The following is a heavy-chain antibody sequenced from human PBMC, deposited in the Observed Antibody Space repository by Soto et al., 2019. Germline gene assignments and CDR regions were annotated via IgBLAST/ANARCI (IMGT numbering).Heavy chain of an antibody. D-gene: IGHD3-22*01. CDR2: IIPIFGTA. J-gene: IGHJ3*02. CDR1: GYTFTSYG. V-gene: IGHV1-69*13. CDR3: ARVRDTMIVVVTGAFDI. Sequence: QVQLVQSGAEVKKPGASVKVSCKASGYTFTSYGINWVRQAPGQGLEWMGGIIPIFGTANYAQKFQGRVTITADESTSTAYMELSSLRSEDTAVHYCARVRDTMIVVVTGAFDIWGQGTMVTVSS.